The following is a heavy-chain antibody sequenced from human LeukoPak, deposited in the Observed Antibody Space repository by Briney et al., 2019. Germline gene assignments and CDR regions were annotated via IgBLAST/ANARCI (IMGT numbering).Heavy chain of an antibody. CDR1: GGYISTNAYY. D-gene: IGHD3-10*01. Sequence: HSETLSLTCTVSGGYISTNAYYWGWIRQPPGKGLEWITEIHHTGTTYYTPSLKSRLTISVDKSNNHFSLKLNSVTAADTAVYYCARVTYNGYQHFDYWGQGILVTVSS. CDR3: ARVTYNGYQHFDY. CDR2: IHHTGTT. J-gene: IGHJ4*02. V-gene: IGHV4-39*07.